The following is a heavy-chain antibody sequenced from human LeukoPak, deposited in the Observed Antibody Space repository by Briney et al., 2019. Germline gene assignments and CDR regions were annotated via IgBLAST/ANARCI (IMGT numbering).Heavy chain of an antibody. CDR1: GFTFSSYG. Sequence: PGGSLRLSCAASGFTFSSYGMHWVRQAPGKGLEWVAFIRYDGSNKYYADSVKGRFTISRDNSKNTLYLQMNSLRAEDTAVYYCAKDGCITMVRGVIHYFDYWGQGTLVTVSS. J-gene: IGHJ4*02. D-gene: IGHD3-10*01. CDR2: IRYDGSNK. CDR3: AKDGCITMVRGVIHYFDY. V-gene: IGHV3-30*02.